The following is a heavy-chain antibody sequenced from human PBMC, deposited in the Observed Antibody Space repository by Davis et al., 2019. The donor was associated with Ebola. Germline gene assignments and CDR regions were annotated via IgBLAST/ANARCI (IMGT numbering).Heavy chain of an antibody. D-gene: IGHD5-12*01. V-gene: IGHV5-51*01. J-gene: IGHJ4*02. CDR3: ARRIRGYSGYDFDYFDY. CDR1: GYSFTSYW. CDR2: IYPGDSDT. Sequence: GESLKISCKGSGYSFTSYWIGWVRQMPGQGLEWMGIIYPGDSDTRYSPSFQGQVTISADKSISTAYLQWNSLKASDTAIYYCARRIRGYSGYDFDYFDYWGQGTLVTVSS.